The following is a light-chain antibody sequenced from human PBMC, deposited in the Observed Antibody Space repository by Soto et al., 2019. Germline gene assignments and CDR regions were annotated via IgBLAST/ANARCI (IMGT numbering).Light chain of an antibody. V-gene: IGKV3-15*01. CDR1: QRISSN. CDR3: QQYNDWPLYT. CDR2: GAS. J-gene: IGKJ2*01. Sequence: EIMMTQSPATLSVSPGERATLSCRASQRISSNLAWYQQKPGQAPRLLIYGASTSATGVPARSSGSASGTESTPTPRSLQSENFAVYYCQQYNDWPLYTFGQGTKLEIQ.